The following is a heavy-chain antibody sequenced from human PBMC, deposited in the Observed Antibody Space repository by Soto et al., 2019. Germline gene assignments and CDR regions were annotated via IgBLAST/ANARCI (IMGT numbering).Heavy chain of an antibody. D-gene: IGHD6-6*01. J-gene: IGHJ3*02. CDR2: ISGSGGST. CDR1: GFTFSSYA. CDR3: AKAGQLAGAFDI. V-gene: IGHV3-23*01. Sequence: LRLSCAASGFTFSSYAMSWVRQAPGKGLEWVSAISGSGGSTYYADSVKGRFTISRDNSKNTLYLQMNSLRAEDTAVYYCAKAGQLAGAFDIWGQGTMVTVSS.